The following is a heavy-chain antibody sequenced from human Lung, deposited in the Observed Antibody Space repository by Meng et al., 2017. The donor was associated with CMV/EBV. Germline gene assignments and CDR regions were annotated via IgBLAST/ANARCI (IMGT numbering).Heavy chain of an antibody. CDR3: VKEMYWDQSYHGMDV. D-gene: IGHD2-8*02. J-gene: IGHJ6*02. CDR2: MYSGGST. CDR1: GLTVNNNF. Sequence: GGSXRLXXAASGLTVNNNFLTWVRQGPGKGLEWVSAMYSGGSTYYTDSVKGRFTLSRDNSKNTLYLQMNRLRAEDTGVYYCVKEMYWDQSYHGMDVWGQGXTVTVSS. V-gene: IGHV3-66*02.